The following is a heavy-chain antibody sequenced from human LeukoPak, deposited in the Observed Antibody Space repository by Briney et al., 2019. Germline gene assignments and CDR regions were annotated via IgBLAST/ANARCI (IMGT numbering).Heavy chain of an antibody. J-gene: IGHJ4*02. CDR2: IIPILGIA. CDR1: GGTFSSYA. Sequence: SVKVSCKASGGTFSSYAISWVRQAPGQGLEWMGRIIPILGIANYAQKFQGRVTITADKSTSTAYMELSSLRSEDTAVYYCARDWRDYYDSSGYYYEDHWGQGTLVTVSS. V-gene: IGHV1-69*04. D-gene: IGHD3-22*01. CDR3: ARDWRDYYDSSGYYYEDH.